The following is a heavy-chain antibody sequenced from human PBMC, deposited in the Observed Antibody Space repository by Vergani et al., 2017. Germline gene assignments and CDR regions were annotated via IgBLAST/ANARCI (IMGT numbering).Heavy chain of an antibody. CDR3: AKDARRNVGYYYYGMDV. V-gene: IGHV1-69*14. Sequence: QVQLVQSGAEVKKPGSSVKVSCKASRGTFSSYAISWVRQAPGQGLEWMGGIIPIFGTANYAQKFQGRVTITADKSTSTAYMELSSLRSEATAVYYCAKDARRNVGYYYYGMDVWGQGTTVTVSS. D-gene: IGHD1-26*01. J-gene: IGHJ6*02. CDR2: IIPIFGTA. CDR1: RGTFSSYA.